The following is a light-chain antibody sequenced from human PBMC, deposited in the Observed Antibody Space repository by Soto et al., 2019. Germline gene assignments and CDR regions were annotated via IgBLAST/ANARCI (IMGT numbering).Light chain of an antibody. V-gene: IGKV1-27*01. CDR1: QGINNY. Sequence: DIPMTQSPSSLSASVGDRVTITCRASQGINNYVAWYQQKPGKRPKLLIYAASTLQSGVPSQFSGSGSGTDFTLTINSLQPEDVATYSCQKYSSVPVFGPGTKVVIK. CDR3: QKYSSVPV. J-gene: IGKJ3*01. CDR2: AAS.